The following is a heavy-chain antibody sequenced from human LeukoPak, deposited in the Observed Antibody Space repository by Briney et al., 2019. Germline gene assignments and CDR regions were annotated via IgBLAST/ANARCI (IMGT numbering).Heavy chain of an antibody. CDR3: ARDINFVGATLYFDH. CDR1: GDSISSHY. CDR2: IFYIGSP. J-gene: IGHJ4*02. Sequence: PSEILSLTCSVSGDSISSHYWSWVRQPPGKGLEWIGYIFYIGSPTYNPSLKSRVTMSVDTSKNQFSLKLTSVTTADTAVYYCARDINFVGATLYFDHWGQGTQVTVSS. V-gene: IGHV4-59*11. D-gene: IGHD1-26*01.